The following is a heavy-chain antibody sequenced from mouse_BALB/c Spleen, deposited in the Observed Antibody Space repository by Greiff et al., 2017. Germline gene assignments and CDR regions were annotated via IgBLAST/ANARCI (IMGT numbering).Heavy chain of an antibody. D-gene: IGHD1-1*01. CDR2: ISSGGST. CDR1: GFTFSSYA. CDR3: ARGNFITTVVRWYFDV. V-gene: IGHV5-6-5*01. J-gene: IGHJ1*01. Sequence: DVMLVESGGGLVKPGGSLKLSCAASGFTFSSYAMSWVRQTPEKRLEWVASISSGGSTYYPDSVKGRFTISRDNARNILYLQMSSLRSEDTAMYYCARGNFITTVVRWYFDVWGAGTTVTVSS.